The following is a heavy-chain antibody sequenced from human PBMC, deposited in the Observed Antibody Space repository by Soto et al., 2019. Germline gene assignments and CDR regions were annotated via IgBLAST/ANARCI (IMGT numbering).Heavy chain of an antibody. D-gene: IGHD5-18*01. CDR1: GGSISSGGYS. V-gene: IGHV4-30-2*01. J-gene: IGHJ6*02. CDR2: IYHSGST. CDR3: ARGTAYYGMDV. Sequence: SETQSLTCAVSGGSISSGGYSWSWIRQPPGKGLEWIGYIYHSGSTYYNPSLKSRVTISVDRSKNQFSLKLSSVTAADTAVYYCARGTAYYGMDVWGQGTTLTVS.